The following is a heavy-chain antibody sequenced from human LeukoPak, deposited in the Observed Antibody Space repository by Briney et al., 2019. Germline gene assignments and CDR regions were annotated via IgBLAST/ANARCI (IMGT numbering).Heavy chain of an antibody. J-gene: IGHJ5*02. CDR3: ARGEPYSSGGPAEIRYNWFDP. Sequence: ASVKVSCKASGYTFTSYDINWVRQATGQGLEWMGWMNPNSGNTGYAQKFQGSVTMTRNTSISTAYMELSSLRSEDTAVYYCARGEPYSSGGPAEIRYNWFDPWGQGTLVTVSS. CDR1: GYTFTSYD. D-gene: IGHD6-19*01. CDR2: MNPNSGNT. V-gene: IGHV1-8*01.